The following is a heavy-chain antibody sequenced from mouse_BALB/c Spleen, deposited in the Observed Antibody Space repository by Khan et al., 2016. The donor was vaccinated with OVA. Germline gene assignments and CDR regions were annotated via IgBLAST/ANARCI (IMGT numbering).Heavy chain of an antibody. CDR3: ARGGCGTLAY. V-gene: IGHV1-54*01. Sequence: QVQLQQSGAELVRPGTSVKVSCKASGYAFTDYLIEWVKQRPGQGLEWIGVINPGSGNTNYNEKFKGKATLTADKSSSTAYMQLSSLTSDDSAVYFCARGGCGTLAYWGKGTPVTVSA. J-gene: IGHJ3*01. D-gene: IGHD1-1*02. CDR2: INPGSGNT. CDR1: GYAFTDYL.